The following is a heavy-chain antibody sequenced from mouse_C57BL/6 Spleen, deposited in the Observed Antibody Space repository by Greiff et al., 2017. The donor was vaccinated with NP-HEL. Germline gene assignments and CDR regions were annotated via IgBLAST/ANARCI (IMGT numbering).Heavy chain of an antibody. D-gene: IGHD3-2*02. CDR1: GYTFTDYY. V-gene: IGHV1-26*01. J-gene: IGHJ3*01. CDR2: INPNNGGT. CDR3: ARTTAQGAWFAY. Sequence: EVQLQQSGPELVKPGASVKISCKASGYTFTDYYMNWVKQSHGKSLEWIGDINPNNGGTSYNQKFKGKATLTVDKSSSTAYMELRSLTSEDSAVYYCARTTAQGAWFAYWGQGTLVTVSA.